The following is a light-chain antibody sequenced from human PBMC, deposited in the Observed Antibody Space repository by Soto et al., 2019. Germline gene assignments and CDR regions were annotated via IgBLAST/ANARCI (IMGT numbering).Light chain of an antibody. J-gene: IGKJ2*01. CDR3: QQSYSTPRT. CDR2: AAS. V-gene: IGKV1-39*01. Sequence: DIQMTQSPSSLSASVGDRVTITCRASQSISSYLNWYQQKPGTAPNLLIYAASSLQGGVPSRFSGSGSGTDFTLTISSLQPEDFATYYCQQSYSTPRTFGQGTKLEIK. CDR1: QSISSY.